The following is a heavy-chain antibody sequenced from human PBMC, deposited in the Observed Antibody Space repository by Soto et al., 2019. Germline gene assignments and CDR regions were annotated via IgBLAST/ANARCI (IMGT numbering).Heavy chain of an antibody. CDR3: ARDQYDFRSGSYYYAMEV. Sequence: QVQLQESGPGLVKPSETLSLTCTVSGGSVSSESHYWSGIRQTPGKGLEWIGYIYYTGSTNYNPSLKGRVTMSVDTSRDQVSLRLRSVTRADTAVYYCARDQYDFRSGSYYYAMEVWGQGTKVTVSS. CDR1: GGSVSSESHY. D-gene: IGHD3-3*01. V-gene: IGHV4-61*01. J-gene: IGHJ6*02. CDR2: IYYTGST.